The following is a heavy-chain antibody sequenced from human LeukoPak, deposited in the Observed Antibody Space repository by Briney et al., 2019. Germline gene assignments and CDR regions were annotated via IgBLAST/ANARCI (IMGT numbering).Heavy chain of an antibody. D-gene: IGHD6-19*01. CDR3: ARLYSSGWNDFDY. V-gene: IGHV1-2*02. CDR1: GYTLTELS. Sequence: ASVKVSCKVSGYTLTELSVHWVRQAPGQGLEWMGWINPNSGGTNYAQKFQGRVTMTRDTSISTAYMELSRLRSDDTAVYYCARLYSSGWNDFDYWGQGTLVTVSS. CDR2: INPNSGGT. J-gene: IGHJ4*02.